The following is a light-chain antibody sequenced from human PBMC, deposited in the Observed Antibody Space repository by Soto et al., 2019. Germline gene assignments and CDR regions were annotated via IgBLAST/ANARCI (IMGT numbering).Light chain of an antibody. V-gene: IGLV2-23*01. CDR2: EGS. Sequence: QSALTQPASVSGSPGQSITISCTGTSSDVGSYNLVSWYQQHPGKAPKLMIYEGSKRPSGVSNRFSGSKSGNTASLTISGLQAEDEAAYYCCSYAGVVFGGGTQLTVL. CDR3: CSYAGVV. J-gene: IGLJ2*01. CDR1: SSDVGSYNL.